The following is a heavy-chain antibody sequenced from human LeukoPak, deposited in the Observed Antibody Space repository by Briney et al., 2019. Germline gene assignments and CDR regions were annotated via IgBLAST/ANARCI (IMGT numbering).Heavy chain of an antibody. J-gene: IGHJ4*02. CDR2: IYYSGST. CDR1: GGSISSYY. D-gene: IGHD4-17*01. CDR3: ASTTVITRIDY. Sequence: PSETLSLTCTVPGGSISSYYWSWIRQPPGKGLEWIGYIYYSGSTNYNPSLKSRVTISVDTSKNQFSLKLSSVTAADTAVYYCASTTVITRIDYWGQGTLVTVSS. V-gene: IGHV4-59*01.